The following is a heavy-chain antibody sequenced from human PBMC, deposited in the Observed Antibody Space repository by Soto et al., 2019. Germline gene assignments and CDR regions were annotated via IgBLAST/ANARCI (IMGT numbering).Heavy chain of an antibody. CDR3: ARWSDNKVVDP. CDR1: GFTFRSHG. V-gene: IGHV3-33*01. D-gene: IGHD1-1*01. J-gene: IGHJ5*02. CDR2: IWYDGSEK. Sequence: QVQLVESGGGVVQPGRSLRLSCEASGFTFRSHGMHWVRQAPGKGLEWLAVIWYDGSEKYYADSVKGRFTISRDNSKNTLYLQMNSLTVEETAVYYCARWSDNKVVDPGGQGTVVTVS.